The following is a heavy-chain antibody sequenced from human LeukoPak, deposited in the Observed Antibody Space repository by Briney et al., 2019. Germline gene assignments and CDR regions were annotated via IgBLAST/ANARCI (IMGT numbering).Heavy chain of an antibody. J-gene: IGHJ4*02. V-gene: IGHV1-69*04. Sequence: SVKVSCKASGGTFSSYAISWVRQAPGQGLEWMGRIIPILGIANYAQKFQGRVTITADKSTSTAYMELSSLRSEDTAVYYCARGGVLRFLEWFSRGQETLVTVSS. CDR2: IIPILGIA. D-gene: IGHD3-3*01. CDR1: GGTFSSYA. CDR3: ARGGVLRFLEWFS.